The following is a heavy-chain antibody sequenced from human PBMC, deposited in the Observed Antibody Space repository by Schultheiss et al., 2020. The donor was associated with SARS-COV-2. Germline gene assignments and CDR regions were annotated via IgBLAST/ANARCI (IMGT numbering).Heavy chain of an antibody. V-gene: IGHV4-34*01. CDR1: GGSFSTYY. CDR2: INHSGST. CDR3: ARAFGARYCSGGSCYLQKFDP. D-gene: IGHD2-15*01. Sequence: SETLSLTCAVYGGSFSTYYWSWIRQPPGKGLEWIGEINHSGSTNYNPSLKSRVTISVDTSKNQFSLKLSSVTAADTAVYYCARAFGARYCSGGSCYLQKFDPWGQGTLVTVSS. J-gene: IGHJ5*02.